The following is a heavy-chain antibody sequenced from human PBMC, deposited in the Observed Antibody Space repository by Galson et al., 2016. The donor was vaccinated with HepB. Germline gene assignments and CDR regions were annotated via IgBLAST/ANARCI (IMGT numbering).Heavy chain of an antibody. CDR3: AKGARGYLDY. CDR2: GNNDGSDT. CDR1: GFTFSTSW. Sequence: SLRLSCAASGFTFSTSWMHWVRQAPGEGLVWVSIGNNDGSDTRYADSVKGRFTISRDNAKNTLFLQVHSLRVEDTAVYYCAKGARGYLDYWGQGTLVTVSS. V-gene: IGHV3-74*01. J-gene: IGHJ4*02.